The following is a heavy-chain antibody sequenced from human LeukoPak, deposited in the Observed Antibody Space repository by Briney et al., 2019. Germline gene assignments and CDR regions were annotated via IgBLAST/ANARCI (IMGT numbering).Heavy chain of an antibody. Sequence: PSETLSLTCDVSDYSISSCNYWGWIRQPPGKGLEWIGSVYHSGSTHYSPSLKSRVTIAVDTSKNQFSLKLSSVTAADTAVYYCARNDSSGYFDYWGQGTLVTVSS. V-gene: IGHV4-38-2*01. CDR2: VYHSGST. CDR1: DYSISSCNY. CDR3: ARNDSSGYFDY. D-gene: IGHD3-22*01. J-gene: IGHJ4*02.